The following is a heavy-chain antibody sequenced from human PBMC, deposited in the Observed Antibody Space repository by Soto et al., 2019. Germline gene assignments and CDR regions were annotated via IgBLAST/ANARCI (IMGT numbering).Heavy chain of an antibody. D-gene: IGHD2-2*03. CDR1: GGSFSGYY. J-gene: IGHJ6*02. CDR3: ARFNGFCVSTNCHGYYGMDV. V-gene: IGHV4-34*01. Sequence: SETLSLTCAVYGGSFSGYYWTWIRQPPGTGLEWIGEINHSGSTNYNPSLKSRVTISVDTSKNQFSLKLTSVTAADTAVYYCARFNGFCVSTNCHGYYGMDVCGQGPTVTVS. CDR2: INHSGST.